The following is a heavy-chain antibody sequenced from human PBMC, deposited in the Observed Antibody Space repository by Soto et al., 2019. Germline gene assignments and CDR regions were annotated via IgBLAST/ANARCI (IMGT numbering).Heavy chain of an antibody. CDR2: ISGSGGNT. J-gene: IGHJ6*02. CDR1: GFTFSPYA. V-gene: IGHV3-23*01. Sequence: XGSLRLSCPAAGFTFSPYAMTWVRQAPGKGLEWVSSISGSGGNTNYADSVKGRFTVSRDNSKRTLSLQMNSLTEEDTAIYYCAKGLRRLLRTQYYYGLDVWGRGNTVTVSS. CDR3: AKGLRRLLRTQYYYGLDV. D-gene: IGHD3-16*01.